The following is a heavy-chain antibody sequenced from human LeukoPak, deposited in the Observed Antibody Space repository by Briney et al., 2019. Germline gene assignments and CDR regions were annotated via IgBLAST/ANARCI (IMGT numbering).Heavy chain of an antibody. V-gene: IGHV4-61*02. Sequence: SETLSLTCTVSGDSLTSGSRYWSWLRQPAGKGLEWIGRIYTGGSTSTSYNPSLKSRVSISVDKSKNHFSLTLRSVTAADTAVYYCAMYNYDTSGFDYWGQGTRVTVSS. CDR2: IYTGGST. CDR1: GDSLTSGSRY. J-gene: IGHJ4*02. CDR3: AMYNYDTSGFDY. D-gene: IGHD3-22*01.